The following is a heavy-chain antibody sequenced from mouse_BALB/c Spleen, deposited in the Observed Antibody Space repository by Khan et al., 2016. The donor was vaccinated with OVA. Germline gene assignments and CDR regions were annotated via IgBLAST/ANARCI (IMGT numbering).Heavy chain of an antibody. CDR1: GFSLTNYG. V-gene: IGHV2-9*02. D-gene: IGHD1-1*01. J-gene: IGHJ3*01. CDR2: IWAGGGT. Sequence: QVQLKESGPGLVAPSQSLSITCTVSGFSLTNYGVHWVRQPPREGLEWLGVIWAGGGTNYNSALMSRLSISTDNSKSQVFLKMISLLTNDTAMYYCARPYYGSAWFAYWGQGTLVTVSA. CDR3: ARPYYGSAWFAY.